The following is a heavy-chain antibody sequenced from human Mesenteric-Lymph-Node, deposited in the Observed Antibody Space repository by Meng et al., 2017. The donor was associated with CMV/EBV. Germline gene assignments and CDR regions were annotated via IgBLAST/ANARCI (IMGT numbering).Heavy chain of an antibody. V-gene: IGHV3-30-3*01. CDR3: ARGYSYGDY. CDR2: MSDEETNT. D-gene: IGHD5-12*01. J-gene: IGHJ4*02. Sequence: GESLKISCAASGFTFSSYPLHWVRQAPGKGLEWVALMSDEETNTYYADSVRGRFTISRDNFKNTLYLQMNSLRPEDTAIYYCARGYSYGDYWGQGTLVTVSS. CDR1: GFTFSSYP.